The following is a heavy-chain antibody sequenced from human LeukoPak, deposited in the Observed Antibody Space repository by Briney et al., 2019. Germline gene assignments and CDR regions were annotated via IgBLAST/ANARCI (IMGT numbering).Heavy chain of an antibody. CDR1: GFTVSSNY. CDR2: IYSGGST. Sequence: GGSLRLSCAASGFTVSSNYMSWVRQAPGKGLEWVSVIYSGGSTYYADSVKGRFTISRDNSENTLYLQMNSLRAEGTAVYYCARVSDGCYDSWGQGTLVTVSS. J-gene: IGHJ4*02. V-gene: IGHV3-53*01. CDR3: ARVSDGCYDS. D-gene: IGHD3-22*01.